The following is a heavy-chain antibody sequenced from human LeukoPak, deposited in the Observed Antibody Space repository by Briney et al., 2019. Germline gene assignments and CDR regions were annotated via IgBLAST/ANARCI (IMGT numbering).Heavy chain of an antibody. J-gene: IGHJ3*02. V-gene: IGHV4-34*01. CDR2: INHSGST. Sequence: SETLSLTCAVSGGSFSGYYWSWIRQPPGKGLEWIGEINHSGSTNYNPTLKSRVTISVDAFKIQFSLKLSSVTAADTDVYYCARGPPLDIVVVVAATRSEDAFDIWGQGTMVTVSS. CDR1: GGSFSGYY. CDR3: ARGPPLDIVVVVAATRSEDAFDI. D-gene: IGHD2-15*01.